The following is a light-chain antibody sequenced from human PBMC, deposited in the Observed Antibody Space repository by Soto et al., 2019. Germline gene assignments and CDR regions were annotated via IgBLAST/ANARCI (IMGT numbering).Light chain of an antibody. CDR2: ANF. J-gene: IGLJ1*01. V-gene: IGLV1-40*01. CDR3: QSHDNSLSGYV. CDR1: SSNIGAGYD. Sequence: QLVLTQPPSVSGAPGQRVTISCTGSSSNIGAGYDVHWYQQVPGTAPKLLIYANFNRPSGVPDRFSGSKSGTSASLAITGLQAADEADYYCQSHDNSLSGYVFGPGTKLTVL.